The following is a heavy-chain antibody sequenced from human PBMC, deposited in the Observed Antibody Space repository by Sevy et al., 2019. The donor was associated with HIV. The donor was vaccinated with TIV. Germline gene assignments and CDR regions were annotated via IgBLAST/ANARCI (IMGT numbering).Heavy chain of an antibody. Sequence: ASVKVSCKASGGTFSSYAISWVRQAPGQGLEWMGGIIPIFGTANYAQKFQGRVTITADESTSTAYMGLGSLRSEDTAVDYCARGGGIAQHYYYYYMDVWGKGTTVTVSS. CDR3: ARGGGIAQHYYYYYMDV. CDR2: IIPIFGTA. V-gene: IGHV1-69*13. J-gene: IGHJ6*03. CDR1: GGTFSSYA. D-gene: IGHD6-13*01.